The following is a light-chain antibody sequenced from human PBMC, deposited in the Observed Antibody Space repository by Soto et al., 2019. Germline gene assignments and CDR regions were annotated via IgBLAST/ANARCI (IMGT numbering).Light chain of an antibody. V-gene: IGLV1-40*01. CDR3: QSYDSSLSGSV. CDR2: GNS. CDR1: SSNIGAGYD. Sequence: QSVLTQPPSVSVAPGQRVTISCTGSSSNIGAGYDVHWYQQLPGTAPKLLIYGNSNRPSGVPDRFSGSKSGTSASLAITGLQAEDEADYYCQSYDSSLSGSVFGGATKLTVL. J-gene: IGLJ2*01.